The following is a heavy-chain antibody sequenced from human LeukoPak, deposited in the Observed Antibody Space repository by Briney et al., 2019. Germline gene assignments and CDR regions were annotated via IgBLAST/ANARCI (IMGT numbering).Heavy chain of an antibody. CDR3: AKTPSGYYFES. Sequence: GGSLRLSCAASGFTFSSYAMSWVRQAPGKGLEWVSGINSGGGKTYYADSVRGRFTISRDNSKNTLFLQMSSLTAEDTAVYYCAKTPSGYYFESWGQGTLVTVSS. D-gene: IGHD3-10*01. CDR2: INSGGGKT. CDR1: GFTFSSYA. V-gene: IGHV3-23*01. J-gene: IGHJ4*02.